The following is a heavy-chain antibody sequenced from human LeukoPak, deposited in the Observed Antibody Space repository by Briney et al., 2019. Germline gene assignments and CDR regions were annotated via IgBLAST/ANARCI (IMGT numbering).Heavy chain of an antibody. Sequence: TGGSLRLSCAASGFTFRSYSMNWVRQAPGKGLEWVSSISSSSSYIYYADSVKGRFTIYRDNAKNPLYLQMNSLRAEDTAVYYCARDHWSGSSCYPYYYYYGMDVWGQGTTVTVSS. CDR2: ISSSSSYI. CDR3: ARDHWSGSSCYPYYYYYGMDV. V-gene: IGHV3-21*01. D-gene: IGHD2-15*01. J-gene: IGHJ6*02. CDR1: GFTFRSYS.